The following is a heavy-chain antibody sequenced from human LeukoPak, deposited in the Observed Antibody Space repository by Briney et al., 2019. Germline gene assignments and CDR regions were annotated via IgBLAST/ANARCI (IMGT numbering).Heavy chain of an antibody. D-gene: IGHD5-18*01. CDR1: GFTFGDHA. Sequence: GGSLRLSCTASGFTFGDHAMSWVRQAPGKGLEWVGFIRSKAYRGTTESAASVKGRFTISRDDSKSIAYLQMNSLKTEDTAVYYCSRGPIHLWLHDGMDVWGQGTTVTVSS. J-gene: IGHJ6*02. V-gene: IGHV3-49*04. CDR2: IRSKAYRGTT. CDR3: SRGPIHLWLHDGMDV.